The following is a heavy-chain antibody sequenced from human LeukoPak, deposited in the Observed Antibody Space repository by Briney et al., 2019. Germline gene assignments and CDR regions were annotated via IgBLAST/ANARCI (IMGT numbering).Heavy chain of an antibody. D-gene: IGHD3-22*01. J-gene: IGHJ4*02. CDR1: GFIFSNYW. CDR3: ARGAHNYYDSSGYCIDY. V-gene: IGHV3-7*01. Sequence: GGSLRLSCAASGFIFSNYWMSWVRQAPGKGLEWVANIKQDGGEKNYVDSVKGRFTISRDNAKRSLYLHMNSLRVEDTAVYYCARGAHNYYDSSGYCIDYWGQGTLVTVSS. CDR2: IKQDGGEK.